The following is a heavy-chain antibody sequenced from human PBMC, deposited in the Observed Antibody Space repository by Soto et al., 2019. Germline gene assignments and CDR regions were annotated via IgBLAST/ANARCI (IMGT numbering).Heavy chain of an antibody. D-gene: IGHD3-22*01. CDR2: IYYSGST. CDR3: AMYYYDSSGYYQFDY. Sequence: QVQLQESGPGLVKPSQTLSLTCTVSGGSISSGGYYWSWIRQHPGKGLEWIGYIYYSGSTYYNPSLNGRVTISVDTSKTQFSLKLSSVTAADTAVYYCAMYYYDSSGYYQFDYWGQGTLVTVSS. V-gene: IGHV4-31*03. J-gene: IGHJ4*02. CDR1: GGSISSGGYY.